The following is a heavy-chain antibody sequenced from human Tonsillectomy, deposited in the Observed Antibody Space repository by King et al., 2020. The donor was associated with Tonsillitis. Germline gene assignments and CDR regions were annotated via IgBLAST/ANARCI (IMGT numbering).Heavy chain of an antibody. J-gene: IGHJ5*02. CDR3: ALADSSGYS. CDR1: GFTFDDYA. D-gene: IGHD3-22*01. V-gene: IGHV3-43*02. Sequence: VQLVESGGGVVQPGGSLRLSCAASGFTFDDYAMHWVRQAPGKGLEWVSLISGVGGSTYYAHSVKGRFTISRDNSKNSLYLQMNSLRTEDTALYYCALADSSGYSWGQGTLVTVSS. CDR2: ISGVGGST.